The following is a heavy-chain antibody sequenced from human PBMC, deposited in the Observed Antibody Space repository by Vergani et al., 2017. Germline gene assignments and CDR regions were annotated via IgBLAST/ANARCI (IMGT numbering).Heavy chain of an antibody. CDR3: AKDRGYSYGYGHEDY. J-gene: IGHJ4*02. CDR2: IYPGDSDT. CDR1: GYSFTSYW. Sequence: EVQLVQSGAEVKKPGESLKISCKGSGYSFTSYWIGWVRQMPGKGLEWMGIIYPGDSDTRYSPSFQGQVTISRDNSKNTLYLQMNSLRAEDTAVYYCAKDRGYSYGYGHEDYWGQGTLVTVSS. D-gene: IGHD5-18*01. V-gene: IGHV5-51*01.